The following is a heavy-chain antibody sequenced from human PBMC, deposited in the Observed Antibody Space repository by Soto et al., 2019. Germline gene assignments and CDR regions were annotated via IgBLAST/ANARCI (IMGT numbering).Heavy chain of an antibody. V-gene: IGHV1-8*01. CDR1: RYTFTSYD. Sequence: APVNVSCKAPRYTFTSYDINLLRHAHGQGLEWMGWMNPNSGNTGYAQKFQGRVTMTRNTSISTAYMELSSLRSEDTAVYYCARDPRGYSGYEFDYWGQGTLVTVSS. CDR2: MNPNSGNT. J-gene: IGHJ4*02. CDR3: ARDPRGYSGYEFDY. D-gene: IGHD5-12*01.